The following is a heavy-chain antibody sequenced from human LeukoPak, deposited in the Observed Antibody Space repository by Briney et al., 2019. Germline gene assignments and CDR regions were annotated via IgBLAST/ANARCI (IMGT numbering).Heavy chain of an antibody. V-gene: IGHV3-23*01. CDR3: AKMSSSGWAGYFDY. CDR1: GFTFSSYA. J-gene: IGHJ4*02. CDR2: ISGSGGST. D-gene: IGHD6-19*01. Sequence: PGGSLRLSCAASGFTFSSYAVSWVRQAPGKGLEWVSAISGSGGSTYYADSVKGRFTISRDNSKNTLYLQMNSLRAEDTAVYYCAKMSSSGWAGYFDYWGQGTLVTVSS.